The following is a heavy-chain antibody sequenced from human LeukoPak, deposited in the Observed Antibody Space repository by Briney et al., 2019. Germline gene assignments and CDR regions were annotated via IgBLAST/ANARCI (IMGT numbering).Heavy chain of an antibody. Sequence: SETLSLTCTVSGGSISSSSYLWGWTRQPPGKGLEWIGSLYYSGSTYYNPSLESRVTISVDTSKNHFSLRLSSVTAADTAVYYCARLSSSKLDSWGQGALVTVSS. J-gene: IGHJ5*01. CDR1: GGSISSSSYL. D-gene: IGHD6-6*01. CDR2: LYYSGST. CDR3: ARLSSSKLDS. V-gene: IGHV4-39*02.